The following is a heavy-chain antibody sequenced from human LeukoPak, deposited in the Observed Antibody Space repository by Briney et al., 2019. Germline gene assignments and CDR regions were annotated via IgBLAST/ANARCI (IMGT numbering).Heavy chain of an antibody. D-gene: IGHD1-26*01. CDR3: ARDREVGATGYYFDY. Sequence: SETLSLTCAVYGGSFSGYYWTWIRQPPGKGLEWIGEINHSGSTNYNPSLKSRVTISVDTSKNHFSLRLSSVTAADTAVYYCARDREVGATGYYFDYWGQGTLVTVSS. V-gene: IGHV4-34*01. CDR2: INHSGST. J-gene: IGHJ4*02. CDR1: GGSFSGYY.